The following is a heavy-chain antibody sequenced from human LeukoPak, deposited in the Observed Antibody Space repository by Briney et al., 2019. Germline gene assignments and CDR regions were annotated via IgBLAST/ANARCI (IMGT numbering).Heavy chain of an antibody. CDR2: INHSGST. J-gene: IGHJ3*02. D-gene: IGHD6-19*01. V-gene: IGHV4-34*01. CDR3: ARRLEYSSGWYGNDAFDI. Sequence: PSETLSLTCAVYGGSFSGYYWSWIRQPPGKGLEWIGEINHSGSTYYNPSLKSRVTISVDTSKNQFSLKLSSVTAADTAVYYCARRLEYSSGWYGNDAFDIWGQGTMVTVSS. CDR1: GGSFSGYY.